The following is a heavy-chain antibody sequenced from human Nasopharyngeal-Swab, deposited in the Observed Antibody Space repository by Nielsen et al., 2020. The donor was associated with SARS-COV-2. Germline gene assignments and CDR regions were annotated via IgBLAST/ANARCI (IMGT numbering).Heavy chain of an antibody. CDR2: IWYDGSNK. Sequence: GGSLRLSCAASGFTFSIYGMHWVRQAPGKGLEWVAVIWYDGSNKYYADSVKGRFTISRDNSKNTLYLQMNSLRAEDTAVYYCARGHNTYCGGDCYSLAPDYWGQGTLVTVSS. V-gene: IGHV3-33*01. CDR3: ARGHNTYCGGDCYSLAPDY. D-gene: IGHD2-21*02. CDR1: GFTFSIYG. J-gene: IGHJ4*02.